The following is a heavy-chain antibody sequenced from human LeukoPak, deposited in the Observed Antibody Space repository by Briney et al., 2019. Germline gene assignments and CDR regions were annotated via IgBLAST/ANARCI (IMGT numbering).Heavy chain of an antibody. CDR3: AKQRSSYYDSSDY. CDR1: GFTFSNYA. D-gene: IGHD3-22*01. CDR2: ISASGATT. Sequence: SGGSLRLSCAASGFTFSNYAMSWVRQAPGKGLEWVSVISASGATTYNADSVKGRFTISRDNSENTLYLQMNSLRANDKAVYYCAKQRSSYYDSSDYWGQGTLVTVSS. J-gene: IGHJ4*02. V-gene: IGHV3-23*01.